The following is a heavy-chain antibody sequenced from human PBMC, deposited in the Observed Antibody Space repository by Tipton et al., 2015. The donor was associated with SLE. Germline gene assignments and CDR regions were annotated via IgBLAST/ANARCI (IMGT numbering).Heavy chain of an antibody. D-gene: IGHD1-26*01. CDR2: IYYSGST. CDR1: GGSISSDYY. J-gene: IGHJ6*03. V-gene: IGHV4-61*01. CDR3: ARGMGWNYYYMDV. Sequence: TLSLTCTVSGGSISSDYYWGWIRQPPGKGLEWIGYIYYSGSTNYNPSLKSRVTISVDTSKNQFSLKLSSVTAADTAVYYCARGMGWNYYYMDVWGKGTTVTVSS.